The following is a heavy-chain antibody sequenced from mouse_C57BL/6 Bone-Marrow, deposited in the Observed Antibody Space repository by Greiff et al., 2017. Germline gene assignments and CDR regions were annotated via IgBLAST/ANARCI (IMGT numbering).Heavy chain of an antibody. J-gene: IGHJ4*01. V-gene: IGHV5-15*01. Sequence: EVMLVESGGGLVQPGGSLKLSCAASGFTFSDYGMAWVRQAPRKGPEWVAFISNLAYSIYYADTVTGRFTISRENAKNTLYLEMSSLRSEDTAMYYCARRGIGYAMDYWGQGTSVTVSS. CDR3: ARRGIGYAMDY. D-gene: IGHD1-1*02. CDR2: ISNLAYSI. CDR1: GFTFSDYG.